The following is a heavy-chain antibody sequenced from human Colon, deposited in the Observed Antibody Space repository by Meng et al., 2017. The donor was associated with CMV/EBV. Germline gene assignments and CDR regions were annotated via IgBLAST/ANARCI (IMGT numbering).Heavy chain of an antibody. V-gene: IGHV1-46*01. CDR2: INPGGGGT. Sequence: ASVKVSCKASGYTFTRYVLHWVRQAPGQGLEWMAIINPGGGGTNYAQKLQGRLTVTRDTSTTTVFMELGSLTAEDTAVYYCAREYSGSNAFDIWGQGTMVTVSS. J-gene: IGHJ3*02. D-gene: IGHD1-26*01. CDR3: AREYSGSNAFDI. CDR1: GYTFTRYV.